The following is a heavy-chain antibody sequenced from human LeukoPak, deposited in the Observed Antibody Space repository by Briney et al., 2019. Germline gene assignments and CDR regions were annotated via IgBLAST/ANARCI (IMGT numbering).Heavy chain of an antibody. D-gene: IGHD4-17*01. CDR3: ARVSGDYSLYYYYYYYMDV. J-gene: IGHJ6*03. Sequence: SETLSLTCTVSGGSISSYYWSWIRQPAGKGLEWIGRIYTGGSTNYNPSLKSRVTMSVDTSKNQFSLKLSSVTAADTAVYYCARVSGDYSLYYYYYYYMDVWGKGTTVTVPS. CDR1: GGSISSYY. V-gene: IGHV4-4*07. CDR2: IYTGGST.